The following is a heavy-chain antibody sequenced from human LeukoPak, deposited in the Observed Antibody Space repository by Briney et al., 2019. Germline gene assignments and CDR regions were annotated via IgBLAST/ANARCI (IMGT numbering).Heavy chain of an antibody. CDR1: GFSFSGHW. V-gene: IGHV3-74*01. CDR2: ISPTGSTT. CDR3: ARVRSGDFDF. D-gene: IGHD1-26*01. J-gene: IGHJ4*02. Sequence: GGSLRLSCTASGFSFSGHWMHWARQLPGKGLVWVSRISPTGSTTSYADSVKGRFTVSRDNAKNSLYLQMNSLRAEDTAVYYCARVRSGDFDFWGQGTLVTVSS.